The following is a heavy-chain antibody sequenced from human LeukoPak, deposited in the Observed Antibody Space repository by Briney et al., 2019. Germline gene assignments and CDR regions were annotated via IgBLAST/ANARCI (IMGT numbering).Heavy chain of an antibody. Sequence: GGSLRLSCAASGFTFSSYSMNWVRQAPGKGLEWVSSISSSSSYIYYADSVKGRFTISRDNAKNSLYLQMNSLRAEDTAVYYCARVPGLRGGAFDIWGQGTMVTVSS. CDR2: ISSSSSYI. D-gene: IGHD3-16*01. J-gene: IGHJ3*02. CDR3: ARVPGLRGGAFDI. V-gene: IGHV3-21*01. CDR1: GFTFSSYS.